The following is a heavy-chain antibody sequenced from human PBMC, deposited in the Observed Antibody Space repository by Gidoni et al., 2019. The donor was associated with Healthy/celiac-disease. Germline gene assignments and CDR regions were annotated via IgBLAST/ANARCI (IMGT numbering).Heavy chain of an antibody. CDR2: ISWNSGSI. CDR3: AKDMGGYCSGGSCYGDAFDI. V-gene: IGHV3-9*01. J-gene: IGHJ3*02. Sequence: EVQLVESGGGLVQPGRSLRLYCAASGFTFDDYAMHWVRQAPGKGLEWVSGISWNSGSIGYADSVKGRFTISRDNAKNSLYLQMNSLRAEDTALYYCAKDMGGYCSGGSCYGDAFDIWGQGTMVTVSS. CDR1: GFTFDDYA. D-gene: IGHD2-15*01.